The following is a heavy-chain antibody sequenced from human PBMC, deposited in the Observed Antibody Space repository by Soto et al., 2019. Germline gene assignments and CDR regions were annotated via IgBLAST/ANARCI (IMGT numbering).Heavy chain of an antibody. CDR2: ISGSGGST. J-gene: IGHJ5*02. CDR3: AKDPRSLPVATILFDP. Sequence: GGSLRLSCAASGFTFSSYAMSWVRQAPGKGLEWVSAISGSGGSTYYADSVKGRFTISRDNSKNTLYLQMNSLRAEDTAVYYCAKDPRSLPVATILFDPWGQGTLVTVSS. CDR1: GFTFSSYA. D-gene: IGHD5-12*01. V-gene: IGHV3-23*01.